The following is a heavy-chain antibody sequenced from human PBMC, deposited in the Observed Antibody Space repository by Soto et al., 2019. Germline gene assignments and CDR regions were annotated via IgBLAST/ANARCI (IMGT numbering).Heavy chain of an antibody. Sequence: PSGSLSLTCAVSGATISGFDWSWIRKSAGKGLEWIGRIYATGTTDYNPSLKSRVMMSVDTSKKQFSLKLRSVTAADTAVYYCVRDGTKTLRDWFDPWGQGISVTVSS. CDR1: GATISGFD. D-gene: IGHD1-1*01. J-gene: IGHJ5*02. V-gene: IGHV4-4*07. CDR2: IYATGTT. CDR3: VRDGTKTLRDWFDP.